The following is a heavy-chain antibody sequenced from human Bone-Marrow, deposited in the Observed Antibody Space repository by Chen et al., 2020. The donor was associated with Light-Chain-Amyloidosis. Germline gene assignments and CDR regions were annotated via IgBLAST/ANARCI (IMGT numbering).Heavy chain of an antibody. CDR3: ARNLGASHFDY. CDR2: IKPNGGGT. D-gene: IGHD1-26*01. J-gene: IGHJ4*02. Sequence: QVQLVQSGAEVKKPGASVKVSCKASGYTFTDYNIHWLRQAPGRGLEWMGWIKPNGGGTYYAQKFQGRVTMTGDTSIRTVNMELSRLTFDDTAIYFCARNLGASHFDYWGQGTLVTVSS. CDR1: GYTFTDYN. V-gene: IGHV1-2*02.